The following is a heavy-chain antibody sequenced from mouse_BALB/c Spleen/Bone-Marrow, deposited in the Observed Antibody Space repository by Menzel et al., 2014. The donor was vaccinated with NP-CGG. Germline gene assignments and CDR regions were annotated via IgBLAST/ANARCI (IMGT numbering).Heavy chain of an antibody. D-gene: IGHD2-10*02. Sequence: EVQRVESGPSLVRPSQTLSLTCSVTGDSITSGYWNWVRKFPGNKLEYMGYISYSGITYYNPSLKSRISITRHTSKNQYYLQLNSVTTEDTATYFCARLEEGYGNYEGYYYALDYWGQGTSVTVSS. CDR1: GDSITSGY. V-gene: IGHV3-8*02. CDR3: ARLEEGYGNYEGYYYALDY. CDR2: ISYSGIT. J-gene: IGHJ4*01.